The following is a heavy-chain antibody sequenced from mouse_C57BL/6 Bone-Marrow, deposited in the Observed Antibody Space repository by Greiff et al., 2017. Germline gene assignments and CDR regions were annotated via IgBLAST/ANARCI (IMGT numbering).Heavy chain of an antibody. Sequence: QVHVKQPGAELVKPGASVKLSCKASGYTFTSYWMHWVKQRPGQGLEWIGMIHPNSVSTNYNEKFKSKATLTVDKSSSTAYMQLSSLTSEDSAVYYCARGGPSFAYWGQGTLVTVSA. CDR3: ARGGPSFAY. J-gene: IGHJ3*01. V-gene: IGHV1-64*01. CDR2: IHPNSVST. CDR1: GYTFTSYW.